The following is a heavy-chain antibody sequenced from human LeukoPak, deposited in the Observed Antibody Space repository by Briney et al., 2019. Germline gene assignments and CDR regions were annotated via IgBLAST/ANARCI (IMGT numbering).Heavy chain of an antibody. CDR2: TYYRSKWYN. V-gene: IGHV6-1*01. Sequence: SQTLSLTCAISGDTVSSNSAAWNWIRQSPSRGLEWLGRTYYRSKWYNDYAVSVRSRITISPDTSKNQFSLQLNSVTPEDTAVYYCARDRGYSGFYYYYYYMDVWGEGTTVTISS. CDR3: ARDRGYSGFYYYYYYMDV. D-gene: IGHD5-12*01. CDR1: GDTVSSNSAA. J-gene: IGHJ6*03.